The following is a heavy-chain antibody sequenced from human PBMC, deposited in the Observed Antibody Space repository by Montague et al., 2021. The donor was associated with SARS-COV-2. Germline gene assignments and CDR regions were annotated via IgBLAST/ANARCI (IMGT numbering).Heavy chain of an antibody. CDR2: LSGSGGSL. CDR1: GFTFSSYA. Sequence: SLRLSCAASGFTFSSYAMSWVRQTPGKGLEWVSALSGSGGSLYYADSVKGRFTISRDNSKNTVYLLVNSLRADDTALYYCAKVLGGWFPFPADYWGQGTLVTVSS. V-gene: IGHV3-23*01. CDR3: AKVLGGWFPFPADY. J-gene: IGHJ4*02. D-gene: IGHD6-19*01.